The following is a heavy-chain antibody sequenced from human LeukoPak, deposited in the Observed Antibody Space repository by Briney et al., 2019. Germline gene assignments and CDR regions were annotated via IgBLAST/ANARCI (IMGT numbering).Heavy chain of an antibody. CDR1: GGSFSGYY. Sequence: SETLSLTCAVYGGSFSGYYWSWIRQPPGKGLEWIGEINQSGGTNYNPSLKSRVTISLDASRHQFSLKLTSVTAADTAVYYCAREKSAVTASFDYWGQGDLVTVSS. D-gene: IGHD4-17*01. CDR2: INQSGGT. J-gene: IGHJ4*02. V-gene: IGHV4-34*01. CDR3: AREKSAVTASFDY.